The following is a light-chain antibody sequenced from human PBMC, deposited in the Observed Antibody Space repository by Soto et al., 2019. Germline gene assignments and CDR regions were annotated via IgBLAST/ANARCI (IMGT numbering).Light chain of an antibody. J-gene: IGKJ2*01. Sequence: DIQMTQSPSSLSASVGDRVNITCRASQRISTYLNWYQQRPGKAHKILIYGASSLQSGVPSRFSGGGSGTDFTLIISSLQPEDFATYSCQQSYSTPYTFGQGTKVDIK. CDR3: QQSYSTPYT. CDR2: GAS. CDR1: QRISTY. V-gene: IGKV1-39*01.